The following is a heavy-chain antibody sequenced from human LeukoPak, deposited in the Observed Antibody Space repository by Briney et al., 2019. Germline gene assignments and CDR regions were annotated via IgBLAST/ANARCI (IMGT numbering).Heavy chain of an antibody. V-gene: IGHV1-8*02. J-gene: IGHJ4*02. D-gene: IGHD2-8*01. CDR1: GYTFSIYY. CDR3: ASALSLMYAKAAIED. CDR2: MNLNSGNT. Sequence: ASVKVSCTASGYTFSIYYVHWVRQATGQGLEWMGWMNLNSGNTGYAQKFQGRVTMTRNTSISTAYMELSSLRSEDTAVYYCASALSLMYAKAAIEDWGQGTLVTVSS.